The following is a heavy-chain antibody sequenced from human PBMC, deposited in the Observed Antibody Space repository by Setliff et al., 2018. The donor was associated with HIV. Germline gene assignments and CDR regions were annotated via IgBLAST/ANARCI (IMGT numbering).Heavy chain of an antibody. Sequence: GGSLRLSCVASGFTFRTFAMHWVRQATGKGLEWVSAIGTIDDTYYSDSVKGRFTISRENAKNSLYLQMNSLRAEDTAVYYCAREIQNCGANHWYCYMDVWGKGTTVTVSS. CDR1: GFTFRTFA. D-gene: IGHD4-17*01. CDR3: AREIQNCGANHWYCYMDV. V-gene: IGHV3-13*01. J-gene: IGHJ6*03. CDR2: IGTIDDT.